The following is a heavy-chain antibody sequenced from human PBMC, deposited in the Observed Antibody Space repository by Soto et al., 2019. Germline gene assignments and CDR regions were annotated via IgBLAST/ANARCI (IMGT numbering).Heavy chain of an antibody. CDR1: GFTFSSYS. CDR3: AREGGSLNCFDA. V-gene: IGHV3-48*02. CDR2: ISSSSSTI. J-gene: IGHJ5*02. D-gene: IGHD1-26*01. Sequence: EVQLVESGGGLVQPGGSLRLSCAASGFTFSSYSMNWVRQAPGKGLEWVSCISSSSSTIYYADSVKGRFTISRDNAKNSLYLQMNSLSDEHTAVYYGAREGGSLNCFDAWGKGTLVTVSS.